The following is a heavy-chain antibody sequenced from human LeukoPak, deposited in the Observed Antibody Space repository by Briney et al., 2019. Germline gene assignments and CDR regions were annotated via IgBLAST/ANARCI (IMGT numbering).Heavy chain of an antibody. CDR1: GFTFSSYA. CDR2: ISGSGGST. D-gene: IGHD3-10*01. CDR3: VRVPGSYYVDFDY. J-gene: IGHJ4*02. V-gene: IGHV3-23*01. Sequence: GGSLRLSCAASGFTFSSYAMSWVRQAPGKGLEWVSAISGSGGSTYYADSVKGRFTISRDNSKSTLYLQMNSLRAEDTAVYYCVRVPGSYYVDFDYWGQGTLVTVSS.